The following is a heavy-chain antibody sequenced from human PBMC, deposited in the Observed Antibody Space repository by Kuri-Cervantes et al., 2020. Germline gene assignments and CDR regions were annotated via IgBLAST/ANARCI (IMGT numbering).Heavy chain of an antibody. V-gene: IGHV4-34*01. CDR1: GGSFSGYY. CDR2: INHSGST. D-gene: IGHD3-10*01. Sequence: SETLSLTCAVYGGSFSGYYWSWIRQPPGKGLEWIGEINHSGSTNYNPSLKSRGTISVDTSKNQFSLKLSSVTAADTAVYYCAGGAGHNWFDPWGQGTLVTVSS. J-gene: IGHJ5*02. CDR3: AGGAGHNWFDP.